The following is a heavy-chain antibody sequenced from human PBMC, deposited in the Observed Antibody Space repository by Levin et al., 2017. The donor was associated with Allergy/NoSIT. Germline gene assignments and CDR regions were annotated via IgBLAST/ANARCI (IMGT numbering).Heavy chain of an antibody. CDR2: ITTSSVTT. Sequence: GGSLRLSCAASGFTFRTFAMSWVRQAPGKGLEWVSAITTSSVTTYYADSVRGRFTISRDDSKNMMYLQMSSLRAEDTATYYCAIAGTSLQDFDYWGQGILVSVSS. V-gene: IGHV3-23*01. CDR1: GFTFRTFA. J-gene: IGHJ4*02. CDR3: AIAGTSLQDFDY.